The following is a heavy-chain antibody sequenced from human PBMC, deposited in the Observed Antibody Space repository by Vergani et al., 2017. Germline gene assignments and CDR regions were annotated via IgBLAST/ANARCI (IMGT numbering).Heavy chain of an antibody. J-gene: IGHJ5*01. CDR3: ARWDNGKSLDS. D-gene: IGHD1-1*01. Sequence: QVQLVESEGGVVQPGRSLTLSCVASGFTFSSYGMHWVRQAPGKGLEWVAVIWYDGSNKYYGDSVKGRFTISRDNSKNTLYLQMNSLRVEDTAVYYCARWDNGKSLDSWGREALVTVAS. CDR2: IWYDGSNK. V-gene: IGHV3-33*01. CDR1: GFTFSSYG.